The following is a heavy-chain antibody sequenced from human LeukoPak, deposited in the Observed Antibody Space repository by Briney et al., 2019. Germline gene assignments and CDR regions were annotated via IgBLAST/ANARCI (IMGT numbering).Heavy chain of an antibody. CDR2: IYYSGGT. V-gene: IGHV4-59*01. CDR3: ARSRQWHYYYMDV. D-gene: IGHD6-19*01. J-gene: IGHJ6*03. Sequence: SETLSLTCAVYGGSFSGYYWSWIRQPPGKGLEWIGYIYYSGGTNYNPSLKSRVTISVDTSKNQFSLKLSSVTAADTAVYYCARSRQWHYYYMDVWGKGTTVTVSS. CDR1: GGSFSGYY.